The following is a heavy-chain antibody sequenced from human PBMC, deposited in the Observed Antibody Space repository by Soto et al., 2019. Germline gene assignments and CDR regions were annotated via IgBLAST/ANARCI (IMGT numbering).Heavy chain of an antibody. CDR2: TSYDGSNA. J-gene: IGHJ4*02. CDR1: GFTFRSFV. Sequence: QVQLMESGGGVVQTGTSLRLSCVGSGFTFRSFVIHWARQAPGKGLEWVALTSYDGSNAYYGDSVKGGFTISSDNSKNTVNLKMASLEVEDPDLYYCARWGNTGGLHFWGQGTLVSVSS. D-gene: IGHD3-16*01. V-gene: IGHV3-33*05. CDR3: ARWGNTGGLHF.